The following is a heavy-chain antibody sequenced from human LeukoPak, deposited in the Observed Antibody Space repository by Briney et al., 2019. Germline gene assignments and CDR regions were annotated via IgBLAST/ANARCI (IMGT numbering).Heavy chain of an antibody. CDR1: GGSFSGYY. V-gene: IGHV4-34*01. J-gene: IGHJ6*02. Sequence: SETLSLTCAVYGGSFSGYYWSWIRQPPGKGLEWIGEINHSGSTNYNPSLKSRVTISVDTSKNQFSLKLNSVTAADTAVYYCARPGIAAADHYYYYGMDVWGQGTTVTVSS. CDR2: INHSGST. D-gene: IGHD6-13*01. CDR3: ARPGIAAADHYYYYGMDV.